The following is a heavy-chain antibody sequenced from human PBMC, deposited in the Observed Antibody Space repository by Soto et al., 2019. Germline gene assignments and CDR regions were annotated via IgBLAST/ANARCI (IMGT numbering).Heavy chain of an antibody. CDR2: IIPIFGTA. D-gene: IGHD2-2*01. V-gene: IGHV1-69*13. Sequence: GASVKVSCKASGGTFSSYAISWVRQAPGQGLEWMGGIIPIFGTANYAQKFQGRVTITADESTSTAYMELSSLRSEDTAVYYCARKGYCSSTSCYTHWFDPWGQGTLVTVSS. CDR1: GGTFSSYA. CDR3: ARKGYCSSTSCYTHWFDP. J-gene: IGHJ5*02.